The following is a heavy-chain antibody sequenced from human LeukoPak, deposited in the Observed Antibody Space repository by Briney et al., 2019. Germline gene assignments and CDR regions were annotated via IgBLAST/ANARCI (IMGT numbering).Heavy chain of an antibody. Sequence: SETLSLTCAVYGGSFSGYYWSWIRQPPGKGLEWIGEINHSGSTNYNPSLKRRVTITVDTSKNQFSLKLSSVTAADTAVYYCARGTRNGDIVVVPAARYWFDPWGQGTLVTVSS. CDR2: INHSGST. J-gene: IGHJ5*02. CDR1: GGSFSGYY. D-gene: IGHD2-2*01. V-gene: IGHV4-34*01. CDR3: ARGTRNGDIVVVPAARYWFDP.